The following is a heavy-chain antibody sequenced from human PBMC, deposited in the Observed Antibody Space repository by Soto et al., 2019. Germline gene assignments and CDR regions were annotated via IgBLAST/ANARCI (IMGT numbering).Heavy chain of an antibody. V-gene: IGHV4-34*01. D-gene: IGHD3-10*01. J-gene: IGHJ6*02. CDR2: INHSGST. CDR1: GGSFSGYY. CDR3: ASSRQAVLNGFDYPDIDV. Sequence: SSTLSLTCSMYGGSFSGYYWSWIRQHPGKGLEWIGEINHSGSTNYNPSLKSRFTISVDTSNNQLSLKLNSVTAADTAVYYCASSRQAVLNGFDYPDIDVWGQGTAVTVSS.